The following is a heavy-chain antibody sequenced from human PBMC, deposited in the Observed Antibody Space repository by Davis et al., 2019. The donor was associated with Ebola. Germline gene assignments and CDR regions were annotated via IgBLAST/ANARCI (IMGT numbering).Heavy chain of an antibody. V-gene: IGHV1-18*01. CDR2: ISGYTAHT. CDR3: AREHGDYGGYFDY. CDR1: GYSFTTSG. Sequence: AASVKVSCKASGYSFTTSGITWVRQAPGQGLEWMGWISGYTAHTYVTPSLEGRVTLSTDTSTRTVYMELRSLTSDDTAVYYCAREHGDYGGYFDYWGQGSLVTVSS. D-gene: IGHD4-17*01. J-gene: IGHJ4*02.